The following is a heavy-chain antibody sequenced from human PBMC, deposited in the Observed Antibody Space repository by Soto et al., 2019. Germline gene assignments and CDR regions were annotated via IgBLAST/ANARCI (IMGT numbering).Heavy chain of an antibody. J-gene: IGHJ5*02. Sequence: QVQLQESGPGLVKPSETLSLTCTVSGGSINSYYWSWIRQPPGKGLEWIGHIYYSGSTNYNPSLMSRVTISVDTSKNQFSLQLSSVTAADTAVYFCARDSGPSGWFDPWGQGTLVTVSS. CDR1: GGSINSYY. CDR3: ARDSGPSGWFDP. V-gene: IGHV4-59*01. D-gene: IGHD1-26*01. CDR2: IYYSGST.